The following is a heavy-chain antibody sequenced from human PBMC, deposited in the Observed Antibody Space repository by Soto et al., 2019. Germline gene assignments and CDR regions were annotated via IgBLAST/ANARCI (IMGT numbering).Heavy chain of an antibody. CDR1: GFTFGSYA. J-gene: IGHJ4*02. Sequence: GGSLRLSCAASGFTFGSYAMHWVRQAPGKGLEWVAVISYDGSNKYYADSVKGRFTISRDSSKNTLYLQMNSLRAEDTAVYYCARDPDSSGYYVFDYWGQGTLVTSPQ. D-gene: IGHD3-22*01. CDR2: ISYDGSNK. CDR3: ARDPDSSGYYVFDY. V-gene: IGHV3-30-3*01.